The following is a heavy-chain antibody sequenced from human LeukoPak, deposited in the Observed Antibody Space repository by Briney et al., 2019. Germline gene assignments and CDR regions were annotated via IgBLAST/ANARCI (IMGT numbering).Heavy chain of an antibody. CDR2: IDSNGGST. V-gene: IGHV3-64D*06. D-gene: IGHD3-10*01. Sequence: GGSLRLSCSASGFSFSSYTMYWVRQAPGKGLEYVSTIDSNGGSTYYADSVKGRFTISRDNSKNTLFLQMNSLRADDTAVYYCVKFGTPHYWGQGTLVTVSS. CDR1: GFSFSSYT. CDR3: VKFGTPHY. J-gene: IGHJ4*02.